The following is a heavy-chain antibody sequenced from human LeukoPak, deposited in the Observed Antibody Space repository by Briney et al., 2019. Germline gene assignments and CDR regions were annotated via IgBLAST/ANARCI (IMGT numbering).Heavy chain of an antibody. CDR2: ISYDGSNK. V-gene: IGHV3-30*18. J-gene: IGHJ6*02. Sequence: GRSLRLSCAASGFTFSSYGMHWVRQVPGKGLEWVAVISYDGSNKYYADSVKGRFTISRDNSKNTLYLQMNSLRAEDTAVYYCAKDGALYCSGGSCHGYYYYGMDVWGQGTTVTVSS. CDR3: AKDGALYCSGGSCHGYYYYGMDV. D-gene: IGHD2-15*01. CDR1: GFTFSSYG.